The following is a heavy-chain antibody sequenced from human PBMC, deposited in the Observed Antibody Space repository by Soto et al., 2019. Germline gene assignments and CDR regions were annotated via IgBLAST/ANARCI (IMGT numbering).Heavy chain of an antibody. CDR1: GGSISSGDYY. CDR3: ARAVITMIVVVISGGWFDP. D-gene: IGHD3-22*01. Sequence: QVQLQESGPGLVKPSQTLSLTCTVSGGSISSGDYYWSWIRQPPGKGLEWIGYIYYSGSTYYNPSLRSRVTISVATSKNQFSLKLSSVTAADTAVYYCARAVITMIVVVISGGWFDPWGQGTLVTVSS. V-gene: IGHV4-30-4*01. CDR2: IYYSGST. J-gene: IGHJ5*02.